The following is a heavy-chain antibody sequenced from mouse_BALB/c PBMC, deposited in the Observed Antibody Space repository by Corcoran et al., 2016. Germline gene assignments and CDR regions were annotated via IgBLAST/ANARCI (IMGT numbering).Heavy chain of an antibody. Sequence: DIQLKASGPGLVQPSQSLSLPCSVAGYSIPSGYYWNWIRQFPATKLEWMGYISYDGSNSYNTSLKNQISITRDTSNNQFFLKLNSVTTEDTATYYCATVLRPFDYWGQGTTLTVSS. CDR3: ATVLRPFDY. D-gene: IGHD1-2*01. CDR2: ISYDGSN. V-gene: IGHV3-6*02. J-gene: IGHJ2*01. CDR1: GYSIPSGYY.